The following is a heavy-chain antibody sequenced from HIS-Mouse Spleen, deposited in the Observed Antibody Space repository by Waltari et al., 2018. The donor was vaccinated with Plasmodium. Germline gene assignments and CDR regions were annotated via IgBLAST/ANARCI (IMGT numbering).Heavy chain of an antibody. CDR2: IGTAGDT. CDR3: ARGRWNHAFDI. V-gene: IGHV3-13*01. J-gene: IGHJ3*02. Sequence: EVQLVESGGGLVQPGGSLRLSCAASGFTFSSYDMHWVRQATGKGLGGVSAIGTAGDTYYPGSVKGRFTISRENAKNSLYLQMNSLRAGDTAVYYCARGRWNHAFDIWGQGTMVTVSS. D-gene: IGHD1-1*01. CDR1: GFTFSSYD.